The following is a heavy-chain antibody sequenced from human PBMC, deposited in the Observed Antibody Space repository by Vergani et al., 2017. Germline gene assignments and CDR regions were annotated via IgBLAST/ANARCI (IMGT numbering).Heavy chain of an antibody. CDR3: ASVGCGVSIAVAHRSPLWL. D-gene: IGHD6-19*01. Sequence: QVQLVQSGAEVKKPGSSVKVSCKASGGTFSRYAISWVRKAPGQGLEWMGGIIPIFGTANYAQKFQGRVTITADESTSTAYMELSSLRSEDTAVYYCASVGCGVSIAVAHRSPLWLWGQGTLVTVSS. CDR1: GGTFSRYA. V-gene: IGHV1-69*01. J-gene: IGHJ4*02. CDR2: IIPIFGTA.